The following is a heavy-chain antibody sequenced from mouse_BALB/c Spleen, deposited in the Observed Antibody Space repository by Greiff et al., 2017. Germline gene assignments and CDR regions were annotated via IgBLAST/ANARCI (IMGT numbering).Heavy chain of an antibody. CDR3: ARQTQLLRFDY. V-gene: IGHV5-12-1*01. J-gene: IGHJ2*01. CDR1: GFAFSSYD. D-gene: IGHD1-1*01. CDR2: ISSGGGST. Sequence: EVKLMESGGGLVKPGGSLKLSCAASGFAFSSYDMSWVRQTPEKRLEWVAYISSGGGSTYYPDTVKGRFTISRDNAKNTLYLQMSSLKSEDTAMYYCARQTQLLRFDYWGQGTTLTVSS.